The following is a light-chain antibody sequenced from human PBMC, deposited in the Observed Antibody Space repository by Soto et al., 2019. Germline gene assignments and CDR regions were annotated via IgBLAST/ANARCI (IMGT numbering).Light chain of an antibody. CDR1: SSDVGGYNY. J-gene: IGLJ2*01. CDR2: EVS. CDR3: TSYTTSSTLVV. Sequence: QSALTQPASVSGSPGQSITISCTGTSSDVGGYNYGSWYQQHPGKAPKLVIYEVSNRPSGVSNRFSGSKSGNTASLTISGLQAEDEADYCCTSYTTSSTLVVFGGGTKLTVL. V-gene: IGLV2-14*01.